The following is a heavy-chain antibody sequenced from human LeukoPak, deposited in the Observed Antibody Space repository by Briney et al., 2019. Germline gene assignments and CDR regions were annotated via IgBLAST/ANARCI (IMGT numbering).Heavy chain of an antibody. V-gene: IGHV1-46*01. CDR2: INPSGGST. CDR1: GYTFTSYY. CDR3: ARARDYYGSGSLGFDP. D-gene: IGHD3-10*01. J-gene: IGHJ5*02. Sequence: ASVTVSCKASGYTFTSYYMHWVRQAPGQGLEWMGIINPSGGSTSYAQKFQGRVTMTRDTSTSTVYMELSSLRSEDTAVYYCARARDYYGSGSLGFDPWGQGTLVTVSS.